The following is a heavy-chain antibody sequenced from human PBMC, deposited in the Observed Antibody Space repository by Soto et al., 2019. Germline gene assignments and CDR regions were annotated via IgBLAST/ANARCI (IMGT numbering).Heavy chain of an antibody. CDR2: SNRDGSDT. D-gene: IGHD3-3*01. CDR3: AIGDVRITIFGVVILDAFDI. Sequence: PGGSLRLSCAASGFTFGGYWMHWVRQAPGKGLEWVSRSNRDGSDTNYADSVKGRFTISRDNSKNTLYLQMNSLRAEDTAVYYCAIGDVRITIFGVVILDAFDIWGQGTMVTVSS. V-gene: IGHV3-74*01. J-gene: IGHJ3*02. CDR1: GFTFGGYW.